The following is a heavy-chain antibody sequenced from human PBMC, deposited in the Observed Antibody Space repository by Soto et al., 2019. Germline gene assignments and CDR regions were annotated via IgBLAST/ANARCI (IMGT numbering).Heavy chain of an antibody. D-gene: IGHD3-16*01. J-gene: IGHJ6*02. V-gene: IGHV3-48*03. CDR2: ISSSGVTI. CDR3: ARLIAGDFYYAMDV. Sequence: GGPLRLSCAASGFTFSTYEVNWVRQAPGKGLEWISYISSSGVTIYYADSVKGRFTFSRDNAKNSLYLQMNSLRAEDTAVYFCARLIAGDFYYAMDVWGQGTTVTVSS. CDR1: GFTFSTYE.